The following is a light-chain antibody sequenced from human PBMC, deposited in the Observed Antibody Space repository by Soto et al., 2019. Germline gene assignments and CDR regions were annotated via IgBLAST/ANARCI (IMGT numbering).Light chain of an antibody. CDR3: QQYWRSPDT. V-gene: IGKV3-20*01. CDR2: GAS. Sequence: EIVLTQSPGTLSLSPGERATLSCRASQSVSSSYLAWYQQKPGQAPRLLIYGASSSATGIPDRFSGSGSGTDFTLTISRLEPEDFAVYYCQQYWRSPDTFGQGTKLEIK. J-gene: IGKJ2*01. CDR1: QSVSSSY.